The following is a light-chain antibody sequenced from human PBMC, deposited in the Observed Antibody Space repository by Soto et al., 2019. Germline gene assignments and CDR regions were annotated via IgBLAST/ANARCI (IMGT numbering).Light chain of an antibody. Sequence: AIQLTQSPSSLSASVGDSVTITCRASQGISSALAWYQQKPGRAPKLLIYDASSLESGVPSRFSGSRSGTDFSLTISRLQPEDFATYYCQQSYDTPRTFGQGTKVEIE. CDR3: QQSYDTPRT. CDR2: DAS. J-gene: IGKJ1*01. V-gene: IGKV1D-13*01. CDR1: QGISSA.